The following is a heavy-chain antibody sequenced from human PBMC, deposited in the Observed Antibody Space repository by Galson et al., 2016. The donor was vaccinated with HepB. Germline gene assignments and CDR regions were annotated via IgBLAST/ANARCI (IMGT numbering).Heavy chain of an antibody. CDR2: IYPDDSDT. V-gene: IGHV5-51*01. J-gene: IGHJ4*02. CDR1: GYKFTNYW. D-gene: IGHD6-13*01. Sequence: QSGAEVKKAGESLKISCKGSGYKFTNYWIGWVRQMPGKGLEWMGIIYPDDSDTRYNPAFQGQVTISADKSISTAYLQWRSLKASDTARYCCARSQSSSWYFQGVYWGQGTPVTVYS. CDR3: ARSQSSSWYFQGVY.